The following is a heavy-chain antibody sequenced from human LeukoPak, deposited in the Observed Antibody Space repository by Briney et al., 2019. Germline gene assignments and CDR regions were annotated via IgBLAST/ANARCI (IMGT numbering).Heavy chain of an antibody. Sequence: GGSLRLSCAASGFTFDDYGMSWVRQAPGKGLEWVSRIKSNTNGGTTDYAAPVQGRFTISRDDSKNTLYLQMNSLKTEDTAVYYCTYSLYSYFDSWGQGTLVTVSS. CDR1: GFTFDDYG. V-gene: IGHV3-15*01. D-gene: IGHD2-15*01. CDR3: TYSLYSYFDS. CDR2: IKSNTNGGTT. J-gene: IGHJ4*02.